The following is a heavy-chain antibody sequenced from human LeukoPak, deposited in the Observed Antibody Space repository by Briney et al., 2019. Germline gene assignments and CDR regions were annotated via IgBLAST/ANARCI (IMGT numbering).Heavy chain of an antibody. Sequence: QPGGSLTLSCAASGFTFSSYAMSWVREAPARGLEWVSSLRGNGDTFYADSVKGRFTLSRDDSRNTVYLQLNDLRVEDTVVYYCAKASWVSSADAVSWGQGTVVTVSS. V-gene: IGHV3-23*01. CDR1: GFTFSSYA. CDR2: LRGNGDT. D-gene: IGHD3-16*01. J-gene: IGHJ4*02. CDR3: AKASWVSSADAVS.